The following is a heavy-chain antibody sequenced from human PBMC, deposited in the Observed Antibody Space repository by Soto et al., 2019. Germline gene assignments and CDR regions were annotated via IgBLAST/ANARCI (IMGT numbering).Heavy chain of an antibody. V-gene: IGHV3-23*01. J-gene: IGHJ5*01. CDR2: ISGSGVRT. Sequence: GGSLRLSCTASGFTFTNYAMTWARQAPGKGLEWVSTISGSGVRTYYADSVKGRFTISRDNSKNTLDLQMNSLRAEDTAIYYCATDHAREQFVRGENWFDSWGQGTLVTVSS. CDR1: GFTFTNYA. CDR3: ATDHAREQFVRGENWFDS. D-gene: IGHD6-6*01.